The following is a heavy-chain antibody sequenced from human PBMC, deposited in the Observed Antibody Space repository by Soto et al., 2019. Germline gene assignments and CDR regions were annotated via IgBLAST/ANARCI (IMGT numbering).Heavy chain of an antibody. CDR3: ARDKLAAAGTPLYYYYYGMDV. V-gene: IGHV1-2*02. J-gene: IGHJ6*02. D-gene: IGHD6-13*01. Sequence: GASVKVSCKASGYTFTGYYMHWVRQAPGQGLEWMGWINPNSGGTNYAQKFQGRVTMTRDTSISTAYMELSRLRSDDTGVYYCARDKLAAAGTPLYYYYYGMDVWGQGTTVTVSS. CDR2: INPNSGGT. CDR1: GYTFTGYY.